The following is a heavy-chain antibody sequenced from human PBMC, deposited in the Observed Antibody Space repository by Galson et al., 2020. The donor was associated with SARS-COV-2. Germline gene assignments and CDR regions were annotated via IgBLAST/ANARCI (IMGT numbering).Heavy chain of an antibody. CDR2: IWYDGSNK. V-gene: IGHV3-33*01. J-gene: IGHJ4*02. Sequence: GESLKISCAASGFTFSSYGMHWVRQAPGKGLEWVAVIWYDGSNKYYADSVKGRFTISRDNSKNTLYLQMNSLRAEDTAVYYCARDSRIDYGDYPGAYWGQGTLVTVSS. D-gene: IGHD4-17*01. CDR3: ARDSRIDYGDYPGAY. CDR1: GFTFSSYG.